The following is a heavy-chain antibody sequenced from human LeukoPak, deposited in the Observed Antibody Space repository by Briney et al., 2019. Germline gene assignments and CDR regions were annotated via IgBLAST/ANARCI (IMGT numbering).Heavy chain of an antibody. Sequence: GGSLRLSCAASGFTLNTYSMNWVRQAPGKGLEWISYISSTSSAIYYAASVKGRFTISRDNAKNSVYLQMNSLRAEDTAVYYCAKSKGASAASGNFDYWGQGTLVTVSS. CDR1: GFTLNTYS. CDR3: AKSKGASAASGNFDY. CDR2: ISSTSSAI. J-gene: IGHJ4*02. V-gene: IGHV3-48*01. D-gene: IGHD2-2*01.